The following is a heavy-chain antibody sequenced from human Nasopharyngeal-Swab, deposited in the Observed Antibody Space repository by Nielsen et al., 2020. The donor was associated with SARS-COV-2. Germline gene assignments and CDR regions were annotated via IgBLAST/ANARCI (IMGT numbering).Heavy chain of an antibody. Sequence: VKVSCKASGYTFPSYYMHWVRQAPGQGLEWMGIINPSGGSTSYAQKFQGRVTMTRDTSTSTVYMELSSLRSEDTAVYYCARDVDSSGYYAWFDPWGQGTLVTVSS. CDR2: INPSGGST. J-gene: IGHJ5*02. CDR1: GYTFPSYY. D-gene: IGHD3-22*01. CDR3: ARDVDSSGYYAWFDP. V-gene: IGHV1-46*01.